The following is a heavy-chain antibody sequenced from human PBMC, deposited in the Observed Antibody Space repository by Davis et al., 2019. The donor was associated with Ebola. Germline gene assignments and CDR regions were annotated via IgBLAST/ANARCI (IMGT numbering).Heavy chain of an antibody. Sequence: PGGSLRLSCAASGFTFSSYGMHWVRQAPGKGLEWVAVISSDGSNKYYADSVQGRFTISRDNSKNTLYLQMNSLRAEDTAVYYCAKDGGQDTAMVQYSFDYWGQGTLVTVSS. CDR2: ISSDGSNK. CDR3: AKDGGQDTAMVQYSFDY. D-gene: IGHD5-18*01. CDR1: GFTFSSYG. J-gene: IGHJ4*02. V-gene: IGHV3-30*18.